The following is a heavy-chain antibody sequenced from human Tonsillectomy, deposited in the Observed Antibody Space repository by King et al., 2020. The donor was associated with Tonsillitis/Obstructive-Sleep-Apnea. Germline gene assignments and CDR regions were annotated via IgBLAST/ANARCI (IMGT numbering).Heavy chain of an antibody. CDR2: ISGSGGGT. V-gene: IGHV3-23*04. J-gene: IGHJ4*02. CDR1: GLTFSSYA. D-gene: IGHD5-12*01. CDR3: ASGYSGYEAGY. Sequence: VQLVESGGGLVQPGGSLRLSCAASGLTFSSYAMSWVRQAPGKGLEWVSAISGSGGGTYYADSVKGRFTISRDNSMNTLYLQMNSLRAEDTAVYYCASGYSGYEAGYWGQGTLVTVSS.